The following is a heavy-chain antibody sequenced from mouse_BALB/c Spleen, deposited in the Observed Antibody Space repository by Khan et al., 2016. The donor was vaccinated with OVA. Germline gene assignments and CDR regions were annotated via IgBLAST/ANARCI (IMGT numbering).Heavy chain of an antibody. V-gene: IGHV1-5*01. J-gene: IGHJ2*01. CDR3: TRSYDSYYFDY. D-gene: IGHD2-4*01. CDR2: IYPGISDT. CDR1: GYSFTSYW. Sequence: VQLKQSGTVLARPGASVKMSCKASGYSFTSYWMHWVKQRPGLGLEWIGAIYPGISDTRYNQKFKGQAKLTAVTSASTAYMELSSLTNEDSAVNYCTRSYDSYYFDYWGQDTPLTVSS.